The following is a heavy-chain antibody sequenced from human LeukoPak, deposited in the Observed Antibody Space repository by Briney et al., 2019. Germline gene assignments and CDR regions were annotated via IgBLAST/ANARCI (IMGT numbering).Heavy chain of an antibody. CDR3: ARHKLWLHSYGSDAFDM. Sequence: PSETLSLTCTVSGGSISSSSYYWGWIPQPPGKGLEWIGSIYYSGSTYYNPSLKSRVTISVDTSKNQFSLKLSSVTAADTAVYYGARHKLWLHSYGSDAFDMWGQGTMVTVSS. V-gene: IGHV4-39*01. CDR2: IYYSGST. J-gene: IGHJ3*02. D-gene: IGHD5-24*01. CDR1: GGSISSSSYY.